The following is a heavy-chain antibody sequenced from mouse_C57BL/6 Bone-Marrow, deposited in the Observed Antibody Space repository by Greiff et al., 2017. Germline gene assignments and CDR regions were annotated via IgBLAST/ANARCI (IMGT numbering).Heavy chain of an antibody. CDR3: ARDQEGDLDY. CDR1: GYSITSGYY. J-gene: IGHJ2*01. CDR2: ISYDGSN. D-gene: IGHD3-2*02. V-gene: IGHV3-6*01. Sequence: ESGPGLVKPSQSLSLTCSVTGYSITSGYYWNWIRQFPGNKLEWMGYISYDGSNNYNPSLKNRISITRDTAQNHVFLKLNSVTTEDTATYYWARDQEGDLDYWGQGTTRTVSS.